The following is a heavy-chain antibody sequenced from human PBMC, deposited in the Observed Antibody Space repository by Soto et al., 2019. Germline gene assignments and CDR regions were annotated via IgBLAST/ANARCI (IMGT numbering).Heavy chain of an antibody. D-gene: IGHD3-22*01. CDR2: INAGTGNT. J-gene: IGHJ4*02. Sequence: QVQLVQSGAEEQKPGASVKVSCKASGYTFTSYAMHWVREAPGQRLERMAWINAGTGNTKYSQKIQGRVTITRDTAASTAYMELSSLRSEDTAVYYCARGSGYYYWDDYWGQGTLVTVSS. CDR1: GYTFTSYA. CDR3: ARGSGYYYWDDY. V-gene: IGHV1-3*05.